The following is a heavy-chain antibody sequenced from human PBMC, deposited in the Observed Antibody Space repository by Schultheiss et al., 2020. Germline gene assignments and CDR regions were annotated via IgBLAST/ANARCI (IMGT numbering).Heavy chain of an antibody. J-gene: IGHJ4*02. CDR2: ISYDGSNK. Sequence: GGSLRLSCAASGFTFSDYYMSWIRQAPGKGLEWVAVISYDGSNKYYADSVKGRFTISRDNSKNTLYLQMNSLRAEDTAVYYCARVRYTYGYEPMRFDYWGQGTLVNVYS. D-gene: IGHD5-18*01. CDR1: GFTFSDYY. V-gene: IGHV3-30*03. CDR3: ARVRYTYGYEPMRFDY.